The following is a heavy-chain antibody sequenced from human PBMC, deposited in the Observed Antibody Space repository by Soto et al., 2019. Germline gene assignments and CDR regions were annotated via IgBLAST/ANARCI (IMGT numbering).Heavy chain of an antibody. V-gene: IGHV3-30-3*01. CDR1: GFTFSSYA. CDR2: ISYDGSNK. Sequence: GGSLRLSCAASGFTFSSYAMHWVRQAPDKGLEWVAVISYDGSNKYYADSVKGRFTISRDNSKNTLYLQMNSLRAEDTAVYYCARGIEQQLATPYPPFDYWGQGTLVTVSS. J-gene: IGHJ4*02. D-gene: IGHD6-13*01. CDR3: ARGIEQQLATPYPPFDY.